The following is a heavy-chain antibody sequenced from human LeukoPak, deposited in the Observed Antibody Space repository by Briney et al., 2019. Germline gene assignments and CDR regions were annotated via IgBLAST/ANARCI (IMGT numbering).Heavy chain of an antibody. J-gene: IGHJ4*02. CDR3: ARPLNFDSSSYFDY. D-gene: IGHD6-6*01. CDR1: GFTFMSYA. V-gene: IGHV3-30-3*01. Sequence: GGSLRLSCAASGFTFMSYAMHWVRQAPGKGLEWVAVISYDGSNKYYADSVKGRFTISRDNSKNTLYLQMNSLRAEDTAVYYCARPLNFDSSSYFDYWGQGTLVAVSS. CDR2: ISYDGSNK.